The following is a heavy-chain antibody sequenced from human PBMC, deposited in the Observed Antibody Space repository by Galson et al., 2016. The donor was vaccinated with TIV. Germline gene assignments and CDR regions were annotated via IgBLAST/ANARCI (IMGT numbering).Heavy chain of an antibody. Sequence: SLRLSCAASGFTFGSYGMHWVRHGPGKGLEWLAFVSYDRSDKNYADSVKGRFTISRDNFKNTLYLQMSSLRAEDTAVYYCARGFSSSYFDYWGQGTLVTVSS. CDR2: VSYDRSDK. J-gene: IGHJ4*02. V-gene: IGHV3-30*03. D-gene: IGHD6-13*01. CDR1: GFTFGSYG. CDR3: ARGFSSSYFDY.